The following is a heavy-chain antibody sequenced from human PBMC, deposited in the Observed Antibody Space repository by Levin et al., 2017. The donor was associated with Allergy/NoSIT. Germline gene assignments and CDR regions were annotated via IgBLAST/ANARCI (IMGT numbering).Heavy chain of an antibody. CDR1: GDSISRGFYY. CDR3: ARDLEGFSGYKPYCYTDV. D-gene: IGHD5-12*01. Sequence: SETLSLTCSVSGDSISRGFYYWSWIRQPAGEGLEWIGRIYVTGSTSYSPSLKSRVTISLDRSKDQVSLKINSVTAADTAVYYCARDLEGFSGYKPYCYTDVWGKGTTVTVSS. CDR2: IYVTGST. J-gene: IGHJ6*03. V-gene: IGHV4-61*02.